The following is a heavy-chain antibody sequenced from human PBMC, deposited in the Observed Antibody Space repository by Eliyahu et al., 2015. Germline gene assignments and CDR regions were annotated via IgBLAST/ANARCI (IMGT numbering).Heavy chain of an antibody. CDR3: AKYMVQGALDY. V-gene: IGHV1-3*01. CDR2: INXGNGNT. Sequence: QVQLVQSGAXVKKPGASXXVSCXXSGXTFTSYAMHWVRQAPGQRLEWMGWINXGNGNTKYSQKFQGRVTITRDTSASTAYMELSSLRSEDTAVYYCAKYMVQGALDYWGQGTLVTVSS. CDR1: GXTFTSYA. J-gene: IGHJ4*02. D-gene: IGHD3-10*01.